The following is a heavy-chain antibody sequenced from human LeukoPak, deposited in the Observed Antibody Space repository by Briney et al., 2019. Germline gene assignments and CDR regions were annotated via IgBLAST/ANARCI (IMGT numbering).Heavy chain of an antibody. CDR2: IGSSSSYI. V-gene: IGHV3-21*01. J-gene: IGHJ3*02. D-gene: IGHD1-1*01. CDR1: GFTFSSYS. Sequence: PGGSLRLSCAASGFTFSSYSMNWVRQAPGRRLEWVSSIGSSSSYIYYADSVKGRFTISRDNAKNSLYLQMNSLRAEDTAVYYCARDGTGSDAFDIWGQGTMVTVSS. CDR3: ARDGTGSDAFDI.